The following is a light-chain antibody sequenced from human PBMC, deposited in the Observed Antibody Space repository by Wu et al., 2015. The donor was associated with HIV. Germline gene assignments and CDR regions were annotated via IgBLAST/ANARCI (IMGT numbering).Light chain of an antibody. CDR3: QHYNNWPYS. J-gene: IGKJ2*03. V-gene: IGKV3-15*01. CDR2: GAS. Sequence: EIVMTQSPATLSVSPGERATLSCRASQSVSNNLAWYQQIPGQPPRLLIYGASTRATDIPARFSGSGSGTEFTLTISSLQSEDFAVYYCQHYNNWPYSFGLGDQAGDQT. CDR1: QSVSNN.